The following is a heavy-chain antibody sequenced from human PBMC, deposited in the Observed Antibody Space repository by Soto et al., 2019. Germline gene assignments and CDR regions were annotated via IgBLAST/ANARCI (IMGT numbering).Heavy chain of an antibody. CDR3: ARQQQTNWFDP. CDR2: IYYSGRT. CDR1: GGSISSYY. Sequence: QVQLQESGPGLVKPSETLSLTCTVSGGSISSYYWSWIRQPPGRGLEWIGYIYYSGRTNYNPPLKSPVTISVDTSKNQFSLKLSSVTAADTAVYYCARQQQTNWFDPWGQGTLVTVSS. V-gene: IGHV4-59*08. D-gene: IGHD6-13*01. J-gene: IGHJ5*02.